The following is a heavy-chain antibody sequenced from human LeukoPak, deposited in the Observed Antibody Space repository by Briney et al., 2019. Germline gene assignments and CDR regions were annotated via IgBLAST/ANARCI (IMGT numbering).Heavy chain of an antibody. CDR3: ARDGGIAAAGTLAS. J-gene: IGHJ4*02. V-gene: IGHV4-31*03. CDR2: IYYSGST. Sequence: PSETLSLTCTVSGGSISSGGYYWSWIRQHPGKGLEWIGYIYYSGSTYYNPSLKSRATISVDTSKNQFSLKLSSVTAADTAVYYCARDGGIAAAGTLASWGQGTLVTVSS. CDR1: GGSISSGGYY. D-gene: IGHD6-13*01.